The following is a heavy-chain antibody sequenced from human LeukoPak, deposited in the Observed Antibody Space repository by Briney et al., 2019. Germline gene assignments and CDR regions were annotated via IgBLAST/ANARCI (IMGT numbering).Heavy chain of an antibody. CDR1: GFTVSSND. D-gene: IGHD6-13*01. V-gene: IGHV3-53*05. CDR2: IYSGGST. CDR3: ARGSIAAAGADLSFFDY. J-gene: IGHJ4*02. Sequence: GGSLRLSCAASGFTVSSNDMSWVRQAPGKGLECISVIYSGGSTDYADSVKGRLTISRDNSKNTLYLQMKSLRGEDTAVYYCARGSIAAAGADLSFFDYWGQGTLVTVSS.